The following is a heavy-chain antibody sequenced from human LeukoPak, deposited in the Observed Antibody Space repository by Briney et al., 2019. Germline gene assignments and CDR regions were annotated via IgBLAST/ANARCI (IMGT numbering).Heavy chain of an antibody. D-gene: IGHD2-2*01. CDR3: ARTLSTSCYLCPYYFYMDV. CDR2: IKQDRSEK. Sequence: PGGSLRLSCAASGFTFSSYWMTWVRQAPGKGLEWVANIKQDRSEKFYVDSVKGRFTISRDNAKNSLYLQMNSLRAEDTAVYYCARTLSTSCYLCPYYFYMDVWGKGTTVTVSS. CDR1: GFTFSSYW. J-gene: IGHJ6*03. V-gene: IGHV3-7*01.